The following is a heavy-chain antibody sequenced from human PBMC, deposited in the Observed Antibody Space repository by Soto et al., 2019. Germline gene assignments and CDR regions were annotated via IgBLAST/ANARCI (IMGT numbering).Heavy chain of an antibody. J-gene: IGHJ3*02. V-gene: IGHV1-69*13. D-gene: IGHD3-10*01. CDR1: GGTFSSYA. CDR3: AKTRGVSSYYDAFDI. Sequence: GASVKVSCKASGGTFSSYAISWVRQAPGQGLDCLGGIFLIFGTANYAQKFQGRVTITADESTSTAYMELCSLRSEDTALYYCAKTRGVSSYYDAFDIWGQGTMVTVSS. CDR2: IFLIFGTA.